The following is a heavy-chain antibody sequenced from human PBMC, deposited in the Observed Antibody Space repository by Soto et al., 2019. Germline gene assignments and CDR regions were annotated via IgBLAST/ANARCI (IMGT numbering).Heavy chain of an antibody. V-gene: IGHV1-69*06. CDR2: IIPIFGTA. D-gene: IGHD2-2*01. CDR1: GGTFSSYA. Sequence: SVKVSCKASGGTFSSYAISWVRQAPGQGLEWMGGIIPIFGTANYAQKFQGRVTITADKSTSTAYMELSSLRSEDTAVYYCATDVWGDDIVVVPAAAHYYYGMDVWGQGTTVPVS. J-gene: IGHJ6*02. CDR3: ATDVWGDDIVVVPAAAHYYYGMDV.